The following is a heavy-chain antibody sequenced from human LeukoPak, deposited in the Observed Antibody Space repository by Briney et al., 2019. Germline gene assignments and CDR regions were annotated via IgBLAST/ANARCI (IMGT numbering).Heavy chain of an antibody. D-gene: IGHD2-2*01. Sequence: GGSLRLSCAASGFTFSSYSMNWVRQAPGKGLEWVSSISSSSSYMYYADSVKGRFTISRDNAKNSLYLQMNSLRAEDTAVYYCARDQSRLDIVVVPAAHYYYYMDVWGKGTTVTVSS. J-gene: IGHJ6*03. V-gene: IGHV3-21*01. CDR3: ARDQSRLDIVVVPAAHYYYYMDV. CDR1: GFTFSSYS. CDR2: ISSSSSYM.